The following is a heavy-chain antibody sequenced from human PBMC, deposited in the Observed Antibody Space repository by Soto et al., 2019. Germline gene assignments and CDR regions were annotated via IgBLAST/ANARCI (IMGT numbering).Heavy chain of an antibody. V-gene: IGHV3-30*18. J-gene: IGHJ4*02. CDR3: AQHLKYSSSPFDY. CDR1: GFTFSSYG. D-gene: IGHD6-13*01. CDR2: ISYDGSNK. Sequence: QVQLVESGGGVVQPGRALRLSCAAAGFTFSSYGMHWVRQAPGKGLEWVAVISYDGSNKYYADSVKGRFTISRDNSKNTLYLQMNSLRAEDTAVYYCAQHLKYSSSPFDYWGQGTLVTVSS.